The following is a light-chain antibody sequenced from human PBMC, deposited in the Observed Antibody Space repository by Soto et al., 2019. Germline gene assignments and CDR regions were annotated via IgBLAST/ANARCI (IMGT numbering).Light chain of an antibody. Sequence: QSALSQPPSASGPPGQRVTISCSGSSSNIGSKTVNWYQQLPGTAPKLLIYSNNQRPSGVSDRFSGSMSGTSASLAISGLKSEDEVQYYCAAWDQSLNGYVFGTGTKVTV. J-gene: IGLJ1*01. V-gene: IGLV1-44*01. CDR3: AAWDQSLNGYV. CDR1: SSNIGSKT. CDR2: SNN.